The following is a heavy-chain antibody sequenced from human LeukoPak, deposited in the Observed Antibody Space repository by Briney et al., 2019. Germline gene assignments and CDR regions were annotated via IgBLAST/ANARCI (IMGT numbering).Heavy chain of an antibody. Sequence: GGSLRLSCAASGFTLSSYWISWVRQAPGKGLEWVANINQDGSEKYYVDSVKGRFTIFRDNAKNAVYLQMNSLRAEDTAIYYCARAIAATGAYWGQGTLVTVSS. V-gene: IGHV3-7*04. CDR1: GFTLSSYW. D-gene: IGHD6-13*01. CDR3: ARAIAATGAY. J-gene: IGHJ4*02. CDR2: INQDGSEK.